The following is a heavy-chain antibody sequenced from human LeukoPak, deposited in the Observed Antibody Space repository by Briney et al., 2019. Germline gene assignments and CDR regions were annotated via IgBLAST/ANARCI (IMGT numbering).Heavy chain of an antibody. CDR2: IYPSRSS. CDR1: GGSLSTNNW. V-gene: IGHV4-4*02. J-gene: IGHJ4*02. CDR3: ARVRAYCSGGRCYSVAFDY. Sequence: SETLSLTCAVSGGSLSTNNWWSWVRQPPGKVLEWIGEIYPSRSSNYNPSLKSRVIISLDKSENQFSLKMNSVTAADTAVYYCARVRAYCSGGRCYSVAFDYWGQGTLVTVSS. D-gene: IGHD2-15*01.